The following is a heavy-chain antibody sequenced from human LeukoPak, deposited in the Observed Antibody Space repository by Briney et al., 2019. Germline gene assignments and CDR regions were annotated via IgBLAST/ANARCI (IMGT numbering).Heavy chain of an antibody. CDR2: INPNSGGT. CDR3: ARVSYSSSWYYFDY. D-gene: IGHD6-13*01. J-gene: IGHJ4*02. V-gene: IGHV1-2*02. CDR1: GYTFTGYY. Sequence: ASVKVSCKASGYTFTGYYMHWVRQAPGQGLEWMGWINPNSGGTNYAQKFQGRVTMTRDTSISTAYMEPSRLRSDDTAVYYCARVSYSSSWYYFDYWGQGTLVTVSS.